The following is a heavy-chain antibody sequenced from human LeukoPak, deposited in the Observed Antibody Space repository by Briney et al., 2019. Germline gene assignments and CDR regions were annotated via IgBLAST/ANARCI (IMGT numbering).Heavy chain of an antibody. CDR3: ARGVGWEPDRGDYYYMDV. J-gene: IGHJ6*03. Sequence: SVKVSCKASGGTFSSYAISWVRQAPGQGLEWMGGIIPIFGIANYAQKFQGRVTITTDESTSTAYIELSSLRSEDTAVYYCARGVGWEPDRGDYYYMDVWGKGTTVTVSS. D-gene: IGHD1-14*01. V-gene: IGHV1-69*05. CDR2: IIPIFGIA. CDR1: GGTFSSYA.